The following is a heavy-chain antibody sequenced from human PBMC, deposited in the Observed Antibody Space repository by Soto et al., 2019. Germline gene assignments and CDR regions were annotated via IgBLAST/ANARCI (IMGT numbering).Heavy chain of an antibody. J-gene: IGHJ4*02. CDR1: GGSISSGYYY. D-gene: IGHD5-18*01. CDR3: ARGGYSYGYGTVITFDY. V-gene: IGHV4-30-2*01. Sequence: PSETLSLTCSVSGGSISSGYYYWSWIRHPPGKGLEWIGYIYHSGSTYYNPSLKSRVTISVDRSKNQFSLKLSSVTAADTAVYYCARGGYSYGYGTVITFDYWGQGTLVTVSS. CDR2: IYHSGST.